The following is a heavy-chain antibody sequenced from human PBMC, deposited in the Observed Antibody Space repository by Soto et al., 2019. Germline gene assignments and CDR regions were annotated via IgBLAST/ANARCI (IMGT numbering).Heavy chain of an antibody. CDR2: IYYSGST. CDR1: GGSISSYF. J-gene: IGHJ6*02. Sequence: PSETLSLTCTVSGGSISSYFWNWIRQPPGKGLEWIAYIYYSGSTSYNPSLKSRVTISVDVSKSQFSLKLSSVTAADTAVYYCVRSPAYCSSTSCPASGMDVWGQGTTVT. CDR3: VRSPAYCSSTSCPASGMDV. V-gene: IGHV4-59*01. D-gene: IGHD2-2*01.